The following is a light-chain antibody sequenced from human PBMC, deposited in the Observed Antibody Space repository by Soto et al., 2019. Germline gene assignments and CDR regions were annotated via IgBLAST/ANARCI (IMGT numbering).Light chain of an antibody. V-gene: IGKV1-5*01. J-gene: IGKJ1*01. Sequence: DIQMTQSPYTLSASVGDRVTITCRASQGISTWLAWYQQKPGKAPNLLIYDASTLQSGVPSRFSGSGSWTEFTLTINGLQPDDFATYYCQHYNSYLGTFGQGTKVDIK. CDR3: QHYNSYLGT. CDR2: DAS. CDR1: QGISTW.